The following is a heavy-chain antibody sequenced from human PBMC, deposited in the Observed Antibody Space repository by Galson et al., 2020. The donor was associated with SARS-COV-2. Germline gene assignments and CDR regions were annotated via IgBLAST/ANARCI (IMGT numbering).Heavy chain of an antibody. CDR3: ARLRYYDVLTGYIVDV. V-gene: IGHV1-2*02. CDR1: GYTFTDYY. D-gene: IGHD3-9*01. CDR2: ISPKSGGT. Sequence: ASVKVSCKASGYTFTDYYIHRVRQAPGQGLEWMGWISPKSGGTNYAQKFEGRVTMTRDTSITTAYMELSRLRADDTAVYYCARLRYYDVLTGYIVDVWGQGTMVTVSS. J-gene: IGHJ6*02.